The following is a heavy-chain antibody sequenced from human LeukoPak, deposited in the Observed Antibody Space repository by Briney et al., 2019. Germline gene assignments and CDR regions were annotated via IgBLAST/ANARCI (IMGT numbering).Heavy chain of an antibody. J-gene: IGHJ6*04. D-gene: IGHD3-3*01. V-gene: IGHV4-59*01. CDR1: GGSISSYY. Sequence: SETLSLTCTVSGGSISSYYWSWIRQPPGKGLKWIGYIYYSGSTNYNPSLKSRVTISVDTSKNQFSLKLSSVTAADTAVYYCARERSTIFGVVESMDVWGKGTTVTVSS. CDR2: IYYSGST. CDR3: ARERSTIFGVVESMDV.